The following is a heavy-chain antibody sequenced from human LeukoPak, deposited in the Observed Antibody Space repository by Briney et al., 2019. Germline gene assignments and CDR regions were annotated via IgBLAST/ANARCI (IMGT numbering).Heavy chain of an antibody. Sequence: GGSLRLSGAASGFTFSAYYMGWIRQAPGKGLEWVSYISSSGSTIYYADSVKGRFTISRDNAKNSLYLQMNSLRAEDTAVYYCARGGYYSFGAFDIWGQGTMVTVSS. CDR3: ARGGYYSFGAFDI. CDR2: ISSSGSTI. J-gene: IGHJ3*02. V-gene: IGHV3-11*04. D-gene: IGHD3-22*01. CDR1: GFTFSAYY.